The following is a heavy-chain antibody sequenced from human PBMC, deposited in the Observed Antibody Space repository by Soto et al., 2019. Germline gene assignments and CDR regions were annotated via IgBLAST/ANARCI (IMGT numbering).Heavy chain of an antibody. J-gene: IGHJ4*02. Sequence: SETLSLTCTVSDGYISSYYCRWIRKPPRKGLEWIGYIYYSGSTNYNPSLKSRVTISVDTSKNTLYLQMMSLRAEDTAIYFCAKDQYSGSPGKPDYWGQGTLVTVSS. CDR2: IYYSGST. V-gene: IGHV4-59*12. D-gene: IGHD1-26*01. CDR1: DGYISSYY. CDR3: AKDQYSGSPGKPDY.